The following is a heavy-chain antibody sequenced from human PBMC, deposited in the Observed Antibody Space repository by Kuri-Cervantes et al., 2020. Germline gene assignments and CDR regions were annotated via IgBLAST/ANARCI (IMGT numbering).Heavy chain of an antibody. J-gene: IGHJ6*02. CDR1: GFTFSSYS. Sequence: GGSLRFSCAASGFTFSSYSMNWVRQAPGKGLEWVSYISSSSSTIYYADSVKGRFTISRDNAKNTLYLQMNSLRAEDTAVYYCARRDYYYGMDVWGQGTTVTVSS. CDR3: ARRDYYYGMDV. V-gene: IGHV3-48*01. CDR2: ISSSSSTI.